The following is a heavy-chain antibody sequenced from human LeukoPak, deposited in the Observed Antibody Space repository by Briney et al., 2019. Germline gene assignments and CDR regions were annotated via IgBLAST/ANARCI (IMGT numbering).Heavy chain of an antibody. J-gene: IGHJ4*02. V-gene: IGHV4-59*01. CDR1: GGSISSYY. D-gene: IGHD3-22*01. CDR2: IYYSGST. CDR3: ARSDMIVDYYFDY. Sequence: SETLSLTCTVSGGSISSYYWSWIRQPPGKGLEWIGYIYYSGSTNYNPSLKSRVTISVDTSKNQFSLKLSSVTAADTAVYYCARSDMIVDYYFDYWGQGTLVTVSS.